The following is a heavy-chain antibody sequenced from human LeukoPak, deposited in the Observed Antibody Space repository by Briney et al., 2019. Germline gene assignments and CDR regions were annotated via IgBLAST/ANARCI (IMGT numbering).Heavy chain of an antibody. CDR1: GFTFSSYG. V-gene: IGHV3-30*18. J-gene: IGHJ3*02. Sequence: GGSLRLSCAASGFTFSSYGMHWVRQAPGKGLEWVAVISYDGSNKYYADSVKGRFTISRDNSKNTLYLQMNSLRAEDTAVYYCAKDPSRDGYNWGAFDIWGQGTMVTVSS. CDR2: ISYDGSNK. D-gene: IGHD5-24*01. CDR3: AKDPSRDGYNWGAFDI.